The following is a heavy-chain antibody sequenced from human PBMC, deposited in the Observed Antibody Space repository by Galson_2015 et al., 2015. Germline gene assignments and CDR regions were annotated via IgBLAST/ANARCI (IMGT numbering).Heavy chain of an antibody. CDR2: IRSKTAGGTT. Sequence: SLRLSCAASGFTFTNAWMSWVRQAPGKGLEWVGRIRSKTAGGTTDYAAPVKGRFTISRDDSKNTQYLQMNSLKTEDTAVYFCTPGEGFGALVVSWGHGTLVPLS. D-gene: IGHD3-10*01. J-gene: IGHJ5*01. CDR3: TPGEGFGALVVS. CDR1: GFTFTNAW. V-gene: IGHV3-15*01.